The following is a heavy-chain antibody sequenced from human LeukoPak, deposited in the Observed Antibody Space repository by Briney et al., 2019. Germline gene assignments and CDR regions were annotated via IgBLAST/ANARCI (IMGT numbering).Heavy chain of an antibody. V-gene: IGHV4-34*01. CDR3: ARVEHSSGWYYFDY. D-gene: IGHD6-19*01. CDR2: INHSGST. CDR1: GGSFSGYY. J-gene: IGHJ4*02. Sequence: SETLSLTCAVYGGSFSGYYWSWIRQPPGKGLEWIGEINHSGSTNYNPSLKSRVTMSVDTSKYQFSLNLSSVTAADTAVYYCARVEHSSGWYYFDYWGQGTLVTVSS.